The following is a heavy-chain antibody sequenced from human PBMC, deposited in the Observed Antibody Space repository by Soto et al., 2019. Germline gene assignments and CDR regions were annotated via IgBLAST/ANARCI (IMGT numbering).Heavy chain of an antibody. D-gene: IGHD1-26*01. CDR3: AKETQSVGWFGY. Sequence: QEQLLESGGGVVQPGRSLRLSCAASGFTFSSFGMHWVRQAPGKGLEGVAVISYNGRNKFYADSVTGRFTISRDNSNNMLYLQMNSLRSEDTAVYYCAKETQSVGWFGYWGQGSLVTVSS. CDR2: ISYNGRNK. J-gene: IGHJ5*01. CDR1: GFTFSSFG. V-gene: IGHV3-30*18.